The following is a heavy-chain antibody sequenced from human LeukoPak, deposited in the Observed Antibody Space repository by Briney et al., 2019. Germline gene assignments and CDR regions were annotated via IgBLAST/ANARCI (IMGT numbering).Heavy chain of an antibody. J-gene: IGHJ4*02. V-gene: IGHV1-18*01. CDR3: AREGITFGGVIVMGYFDY. CDR2: ISAYNGNT. D-gene: IGHD3-16*02. CDR1: GYTFTSYG. Sequence: ASVKVSCKASGYTFTSYGISWVRQAPGQGLEWMGWISAYNGNTNYAQKLQGRVTITADESTSTAYMELSSLRSEDTAVYYCAREGITFGGVIVMGYFDYWGQGTLVTVSS.